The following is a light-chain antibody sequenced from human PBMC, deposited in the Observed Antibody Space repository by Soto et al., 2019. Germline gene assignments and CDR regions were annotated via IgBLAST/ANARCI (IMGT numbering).Light chain of an antibody. V-gene: IGLV2-23*03. CDR3: CSYAGGSNV. J-gene: IGLJ1*01. Sequence: QSALTQPASVSESPGQSITISCTGTSSDVGSYEFVSWYQQYPGKAPKLMIYEGSKRPSGVSDRFSGSKPGNTASLTISGLQAEDEADYFCCSYAGGSNVFGAGTKVTVL. CDR1: SSDVGSYEF. CDR2: EGS.